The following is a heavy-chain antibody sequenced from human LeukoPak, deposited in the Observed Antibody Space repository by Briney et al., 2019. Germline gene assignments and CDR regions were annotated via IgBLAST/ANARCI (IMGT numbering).Heavy chain of an antibody. D-gene: IGHD3-22*01. V-gene: IGHV4-30-2*01. Sequence: SQTLSLTCTVSGGSISSGGYYWSWIRQPPGKGLEWIGYIYHSGSTYYNPSLKSRVTISVDTSKNQFSLKLSSVTAADTAVYYCARGDDSSGYPYYFDYWGQGTLVTVSS. CDR1: GGSISSGGYY. CDR2: IYHSGST. CDR3: ARGDDSSGYPYYFDY. J-gene: IGHJ4*02.